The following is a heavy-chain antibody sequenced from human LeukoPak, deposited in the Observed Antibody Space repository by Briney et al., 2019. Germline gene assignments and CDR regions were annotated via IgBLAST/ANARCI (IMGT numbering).Heavy chain of an antibody. V-gene: IGHV1-46*01. CDR3: ARDKRSTRNSSGWYFGY. CDR1: GYTFTSYY. J-gene: IGHJ4*02. Sequence: ASVKVSCKASGYTFTSYYMHWVRQAPGQGLEWMGIINPSGGSTSYAQKFQGRVTMTRDTSTSIVYMELSSLRSEDTAVYYCARDKRSTRNSSGWYFGYWGQGTLVTVSS. D-gene: IGHD6-19*01. CDR2: INPSGGST.